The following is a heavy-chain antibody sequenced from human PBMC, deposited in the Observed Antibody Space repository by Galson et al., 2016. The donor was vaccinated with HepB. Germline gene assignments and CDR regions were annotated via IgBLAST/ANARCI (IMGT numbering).Heavy chain of an antibody. CDR1: GDSFTSYG. CDR2: ISPHNGDV. V-gene: IGHV1-18*01. CDR3: AIDYLGSGSYL. Sequence: SVKVSCKALGDSFTSYGVNWVRQAPGQGLEWMGWISPHNGDVKDAPNSQGRVTLTTDTSASTAFLELRSLRSDDTAVYFCAIDYLGSGSYLWGQGTPVTVSS. D-gene: IGHD3-10*01. J-gene: IGHJ4*02.